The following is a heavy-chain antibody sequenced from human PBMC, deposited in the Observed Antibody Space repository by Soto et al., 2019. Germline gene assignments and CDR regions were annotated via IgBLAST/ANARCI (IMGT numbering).Heavy chain of an antibody. CDR1: GGSIRSYY. CDR3: ARVRKEQVGGYNYYGMDV. D-gene: IGHD5-18*01. V-gene: IGHV4-59*01. J-gene: IGHJ6*02. Sequence: PSETLSLTCIVSGGSIRSYYWSRIRQPPGKGLDWIGYISHSGSTDYNPSLNSRVTISVDTSKNEFSLRLSSMTAADTAVYYCARVRKEQVGGYNYYGMDVWGQGTTVTVSS. CDR2: ISHSGST.